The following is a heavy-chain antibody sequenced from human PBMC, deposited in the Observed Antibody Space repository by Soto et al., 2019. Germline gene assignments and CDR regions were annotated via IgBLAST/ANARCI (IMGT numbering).Heavy chain of an antibody. CDR2: ISYDGSKI. J-gene: IGHJ4*02. CDR1: GFTFSSHG. Sequence: GGSLRLSCAASGFTFSSHGMHWVRQAPGKGLEWVALISYDGSKINYADSVKGRFTISRDNSKNTLYLQMNSLRAEDTAVYYCAKSGFCSGGSCHSFHFDSWGQGTLVTVSS. D-gene: IGHD2-15*01. V-gene: IGHV3-30*18. CDR3: AKSGFCSGGSCHSFHFDS.